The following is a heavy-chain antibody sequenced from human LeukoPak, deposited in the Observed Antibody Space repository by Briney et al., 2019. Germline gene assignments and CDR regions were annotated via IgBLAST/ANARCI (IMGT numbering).Heavy chain of an antibody. CDR1: GYSISSGYY. Sequence: SETLSLTCAVSGYSISSGYYCGWIRQPPGKGLEWIGSIYHSGSTYYNPSLKSRVTISVDTSKNQFSLKLSSVTAADTAVYYCARRYGSGGPHDYWGQGTLVTVSS. CDR3: ARRYGSGGPHDY. D-gene: IGHD3-10*01. CDR2: IYHSGST. J-gene: IGHJ4*02. V-gene: IGHV4-38-2*01.